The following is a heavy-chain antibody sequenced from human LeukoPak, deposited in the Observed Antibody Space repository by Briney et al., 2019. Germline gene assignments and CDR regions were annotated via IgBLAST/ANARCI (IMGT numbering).Heavy chain of an antibody. Sequence: GGSLRLFCAAWGFTFDGYGMYWVRGAPGRGVECFSGNTWNSDDMAYADSVKRPFTISRETAKDCLYLQMNSLRVEDTALYYCTKVTDWRTGFDYWGERTLVTVSS. CDR2: NTWNSDDM. V-gene: IGHV3-9*01. CDR1: GFTFDGYG. J-gene: IGHJ4*02. CDR3: TKVTDWRTGFDY. D-gene: IGHD3-9*01.